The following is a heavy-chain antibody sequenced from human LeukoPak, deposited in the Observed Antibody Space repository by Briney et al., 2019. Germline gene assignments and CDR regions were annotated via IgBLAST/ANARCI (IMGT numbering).Heavy chain of an antibody. V-gene: IGHV3-23*01. CDR3: AKMDWLNGAHDY. J-gene: IGHJ4*02. D-gene: IGHD4/OR15-4a*01. Sequence: GGSLRLSCAASGFTFSSYAMSWVRQAPGKGLEWVSAISGSGGSTYYADSVKGRFTISGDNSKNTLYLQMNSLRAEDTAVYYCAKMDWLNGAHDYWGQGTLVTVSS. CDR2: ISGSGGST. CDR1: GFTFSSYA.